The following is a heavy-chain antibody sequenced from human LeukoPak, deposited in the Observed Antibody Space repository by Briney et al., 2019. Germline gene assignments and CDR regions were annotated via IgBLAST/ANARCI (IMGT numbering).Heavy chain of an antibody. CDR2: ISWNSGII. CDR1: GFTFDGHA. D-gene: IGHD3-10*01. CDR3: VKDKGPMVRGDGMDV. V-gene: IGHV3-9*01. Sequence: PGRSLRLSCAVSGFTFDGHAMHWVRQAPGKGLEGVAGISWNSGIIAYADSVKGRLTISRDNAKNSLYLQMNSLRPEDTAMYYCVKDKGPMVRGDGMDVWGQGTAVTASS. J-gene: IGHJ6*02.